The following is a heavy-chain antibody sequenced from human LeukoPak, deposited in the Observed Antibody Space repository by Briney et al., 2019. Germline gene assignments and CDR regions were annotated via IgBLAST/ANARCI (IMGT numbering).Heavy chain of an antibody. Sequence: PGGSLRLSCAASGFTFSSYSMNWVRQAPGKGLEWVSSISSSSSYIYYADSVKGRFTISRDNAKNSLYLQMNSLRAEDTAVYYCARDRRSWVGAMGDWGQGTLVTVSS. J-gene: IGHJ4*02. D-gene: IGHD1-26*01. CDR3: ARDRRSWVGAMGD. V-gene: IGHV3-21*01. CDR2: ISSSSSYI. CDR1: GFTFSSYS.